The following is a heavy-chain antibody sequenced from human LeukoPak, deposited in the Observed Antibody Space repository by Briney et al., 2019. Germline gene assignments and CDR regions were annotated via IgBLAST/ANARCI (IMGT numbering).Heavy chain of an antibody. CDR2: ISSSSSYI. J-gene: IGHJ3*02. CDR3: ARDFYGDYVAAFDI. CDR1: GLTLSTYM. D-gene: IGHD4-17*01. Sequence: SGGSLRLSCAASGLTLSTYMMNWVRQAPGKGLEWVSSISSSSSYIYYAESAKGRFTISRDNAKNSLYLQMNSLRAEDTAAYYCARDFYGDYVAAFDIWGQGTMVTVSS. V-gene: IGHV3-21*01.